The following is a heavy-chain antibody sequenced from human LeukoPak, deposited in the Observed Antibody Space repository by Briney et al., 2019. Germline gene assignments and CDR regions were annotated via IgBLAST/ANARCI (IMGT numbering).Heavy chain of an antibody. V-gene: IGHV4-59*01. CDR3: ARVYCSSTSCYGGYYFDY. J-gene: IGHJ4*02. CDR1: GGSISSYY. Sequence: SETLSLTCTVSGGSISSYYWSWIRQPPGKGLEWIGYIYYSGSTNCNPSLKSRVTIPVDTSKNQFSLKLSSVTAADTAVYYCARVYCSSTSCYGGYYFDYWGQGTLVTVSS. D-gene: IGHD2-2*01. CDR2: IYYSGST.